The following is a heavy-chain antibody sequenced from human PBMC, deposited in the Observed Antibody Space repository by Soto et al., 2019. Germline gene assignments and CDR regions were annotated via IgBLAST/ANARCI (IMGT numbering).Heavy chain of an antibody. CDR2: IYYSGST. CDR3: ARTGERWILGYYFDY. J-gene: IGHJ4*02. D-gene: IGHD2-2*03. CDR1: GGSISSGGYY. Sequence: QVQLQESGPGLVKPSQTLSLTCTVSGGSISSGGYYWSWIRQHPGKGLEWIGYIYYSGSTYYNPSLRSPVTIAVDTCKNQFSLKLSSVTAADTAVYSCARTGERWILGYYFDYWGQGTLVTVSP. V-gene: IGHV4-31*01.